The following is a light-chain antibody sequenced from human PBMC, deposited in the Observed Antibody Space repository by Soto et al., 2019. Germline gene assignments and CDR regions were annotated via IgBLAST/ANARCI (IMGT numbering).Light chain of an antibody. CDR2: DAS. CDR1: QSVSNNY. V-gene: IGKV3D-20*01. J-gene: IGKJ1*01. Sequence: EIVLTQSPGTLSLSPGERAALSCRASQSVSNNYLAWYQQKPGLAPRLLIYDASSRATGIPDRFSGSGSGTDFTLTISRLEPEDFAVYYCQQYGSSPRTFGQGTKVDIK. CDR3: QQYGSSPRT.